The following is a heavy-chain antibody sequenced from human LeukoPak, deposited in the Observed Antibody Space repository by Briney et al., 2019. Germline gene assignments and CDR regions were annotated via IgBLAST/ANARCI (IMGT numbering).Heavy chain of an antibody. CDR3: ARAPPGNYGSGRYYYYGMDV. D-gene: IGHD3-10*01. Sequence: GGSLRLSCAASGFTFSSYSMNWVRQAPGEGLEWVSYISSSGSTIYYADSVKGRFTISRDNAKNSLYLQMNSLRDEDTAVYYCARAPPGNYGSGRYYYYGMDVWGQGTTVTVSS. J-gene: IGHJ6*02. V-gene: IGHV3-48*02. CDR1: GFTFSSYS. CDR2: ISSSGSTI.